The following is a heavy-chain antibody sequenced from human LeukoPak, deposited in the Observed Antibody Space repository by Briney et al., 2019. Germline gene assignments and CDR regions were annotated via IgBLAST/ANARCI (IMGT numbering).Heavy chain of an antibody. CDR2: ISWNSGSI. D-gene: IGHD1-26*01. CDR3: AKVYSPSRIVGATHGAFDI. V-gene: IGHV3-9*01. J-gene: IGHJ3*02. Sequence: GGSLRLSCAASGFTFDDYAMHWVRQAPGKGLGWVSGISWNSGSIGYADSVKGRFTISRDNAKNSLYLQMNSLRAEDTALYYCAKVYSPSRIVGATHGAFDIWGQGTMVTVSS. CDR1: GFTFDDYA.